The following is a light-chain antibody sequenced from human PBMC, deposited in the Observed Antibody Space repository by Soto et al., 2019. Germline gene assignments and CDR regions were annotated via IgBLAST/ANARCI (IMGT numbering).Light chain of an antibody. CDR1: QAIRND. CDR2: AAY. V-gene: IGKV1-17*01. CDR3: LQHSSSRWT. J-gene: IGKJ1*01. Sequence: DIQMTQSPSSLSASVGDRVTITCRASQAIRNDLGWFQQKPGMAPKRLIYAAYSLEAGVPSRFSGSASGTEFTLTITSLQPEDFATYYCLQHSSSRWTFGQGTKVDIK.